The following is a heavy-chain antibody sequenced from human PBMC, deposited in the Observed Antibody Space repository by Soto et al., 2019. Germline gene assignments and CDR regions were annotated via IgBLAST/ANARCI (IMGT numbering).Heavy chain of an antibody. CDR3: AREYSSGWPYYYYYGMDV. D-gene: IGHD6-19*01. CDR1: GFTFSSYA. V-gene: IGHV3-30-3*01. CDR2: ISYDGSNK. Sequence: QVQLVESGGGVVQPGRSLRLSCAASGFTFSSYAMHWVRQAPGKGLEWVAVISYDGSNKYYADSVKGRFTISRDNSKNTLYLQMNSLGAEDTAVYYWAREYSSGWPYYYYYGMDVWGQGTTVPVSS. J-gene: IGHJ6*02.